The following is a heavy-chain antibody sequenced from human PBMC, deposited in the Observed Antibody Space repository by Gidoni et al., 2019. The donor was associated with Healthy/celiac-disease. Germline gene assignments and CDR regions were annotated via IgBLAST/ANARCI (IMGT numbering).Heavy chain of an antibody. D-gene: IGHD6-19*01. CDR1: GFTLSSNY. V-gene: IGHV3-53*02. CDR3: ARVSSRGGWRYDAFDI. CDR2: IYSGGST. J-gene: IGHJ3*02. Sequence: EVQLVETGGGCIQPGGSLRLSCAASGFTLSSNYMSWVRQAPGKGLEWVSVIYSGGSTYYADSVKGRFTISRDNSKNTLYLQMNSLRAEDTAVYYCARVSSRGGWRYDAFDIWGQGTMVTVSS.